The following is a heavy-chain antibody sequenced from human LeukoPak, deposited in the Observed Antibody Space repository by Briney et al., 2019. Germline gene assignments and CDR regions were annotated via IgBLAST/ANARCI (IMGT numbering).Heavy chain of an antibody. D-gene: IGHD3-10*01. CDR1: GFTFSSYW. Sequence: GGSLRLSCTASGFTFSSYWMHWVRQAPGKGLVWVSRINSDGSSTSYADSVKGRFTIYRDNAKSTLDLQMNSLRAGDTAVYYCARRRGGYYYYMDVWGKGTTVTVSS. J-gene: IGHJ6*03. CDR3: ARRRGGYYYYMDV. CDR2: INSDGSST. V-gene: IGHV3-74*01.